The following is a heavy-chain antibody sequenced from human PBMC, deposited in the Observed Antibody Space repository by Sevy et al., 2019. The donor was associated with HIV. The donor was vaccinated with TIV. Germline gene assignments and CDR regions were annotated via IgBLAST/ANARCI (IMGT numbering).Heavy chain of an antibody. V-gene: IGHV3-30*09. D-gene: IGHD4-17*01. CDR3: ARNPARPTTVARLDP. Sequence: GGSLRLSCAASGFTFTDHALHWVRQAPGKGLEWLALIAYEGNKKYYAESVKDRFVISRDNSNNTLYLQLNSLRSEDTAMYFCARNPARPTTVARLDPWGQGTLVTVSS. CDR1: GFTFTDHA. J-gene: IGHJ5*02. CDR2: IAYEGNKK.